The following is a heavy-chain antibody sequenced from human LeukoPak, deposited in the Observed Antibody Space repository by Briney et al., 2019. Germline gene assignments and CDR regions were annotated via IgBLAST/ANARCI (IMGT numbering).Heavy chain of an antibody. J-gene: IGHJ4*02. CDR2: IHHTGSP. V-gene: IGHV4-59*08. D-gene: IGHD2-2*02. CDR1: GGSITSYY. Sequence: PSETLSLTCTVSGGSITSYYWSWIRQPPGKGLEWIGYIHHTGSPNYYPSLMSRVTMSVDTSKNQFSLKLNSVTAADTAVYYCTRAREPLLYTHYFDYWGQGTLVTVSS. CDR3: TRAREPLLYTHYFDY.